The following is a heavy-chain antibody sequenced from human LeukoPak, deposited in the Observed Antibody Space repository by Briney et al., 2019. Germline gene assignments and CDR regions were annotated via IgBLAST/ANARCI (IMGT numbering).Heavy chain of an antibody. J-gene: IGHJ4*02. D-gene: IGHD2-15*01. CDR3: ARVFGYCSGGSCGNYFDY. CDR1: GGSISSYY. CDR2: IYYSGST. Sequence: PSETLSLTCTVSGGSISSYYWSWIRQPPGKGLEWIGYIYYSGSTNYNPSLKSRVTISVDTSKNQFSLKLSSVTAADTAVYYCARVFGYCSGGSCGNYFDYWGQGTLVTVSS. V-gene: IGHV4-59*01.